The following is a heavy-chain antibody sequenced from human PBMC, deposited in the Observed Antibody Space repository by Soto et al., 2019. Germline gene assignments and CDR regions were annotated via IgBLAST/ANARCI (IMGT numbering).Heavy chain of an antibody. Sequence: PGGSLRLSCAASGFTFSSYAMSWVRQAPGKGLEWVSAISGSGGSTYYADSVKGRFTISRDNSKNTLYLQMNSLRAEDTAVYYCARDSETAMEPVYYYYYGMDVWGQGTTVTVSS. CDR2: ISGSGGST. V-gene: IGHV3-23*01. CDR1: GFTFSSYA. J-gene: IGHJ6*02. CDR3: ARDSETAMEPVYYYYYGMDV. D-gene: IGHD5-18*01.